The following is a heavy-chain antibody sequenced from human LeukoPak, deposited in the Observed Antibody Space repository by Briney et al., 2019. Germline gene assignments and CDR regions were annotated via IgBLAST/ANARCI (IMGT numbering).Heavy chain of an antibody. CDR2: INPSGGST. J-gene: IGHJ5*02. CDR1: GYTFTSYY. Sequence: GASVKVSCKASGYTFTSYYMHWVRQAPGQGLEWMGIINPSGGSTNYAQRFQGRVTMTRDMSTTIVYMELSSLRSEDTAVYYCARGVHVRKYDSNENSFDPWGQGTLVTVSS. CDR3: ARGVHVRKYDSNENSFDP. D-gene: IGHD3-22*01. V-gene: IGHV1-46*01.